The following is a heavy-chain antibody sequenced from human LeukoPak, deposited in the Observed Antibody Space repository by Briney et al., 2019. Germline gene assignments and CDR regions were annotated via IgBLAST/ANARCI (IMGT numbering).Heavy chain of an antibody. CDR1: GGTFSSYA. CDR2: IIPILGIA. CDR3: ARNGIAARLAYYYGMDV. V-gene: IGHV1-69*04. D-gene: IGHD6-6*01. J-gene: IGHJ6*02. Sequence: ASVKVSCKASGGTFSSYAISWVRQAPGQGLEWMGRIIPILGIANYAQKFQGRVTITADKSTSTAYMELSSLRSEDTAVYYCARNGIAARLAYYYGMDVWGQGTTVTVSS.